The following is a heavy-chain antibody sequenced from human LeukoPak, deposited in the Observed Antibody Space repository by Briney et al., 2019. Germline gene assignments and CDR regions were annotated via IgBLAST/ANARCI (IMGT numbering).Heavy chain of an antibody. CDR2: FNPKSGST. Sequence: GASVKVSCKASGYTFSDYYVHWVRQAPGQGLEWMGWFNPKSGSTNYAQKFQGRVTVTGDTSLNTAYLEVRRLTSDDTAIYYCARHPRGYCPGGRCYSVRHSYASDIWGQGTTVTVSS. D-gene: IGHD2-15*01. J-gene: IGHJ6*02. CDR1: GYTFSDYY. V-gene: IGHV1-2*02. CDR3: ARHPRGYCPGGRCYSVRHSYASDI.